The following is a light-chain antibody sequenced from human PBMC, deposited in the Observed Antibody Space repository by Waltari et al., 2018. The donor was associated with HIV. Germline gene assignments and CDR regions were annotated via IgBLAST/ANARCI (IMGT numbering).Light chain of an antibody. CDR2: INR. CDR3: AAWDDSLDGWV. CDR1: SYNFGRNT. Sequence: QSVLTQPPSASGTPGPSVTISCSGSSYNFGRNTVTWYQQFPGTAPQLLIYINRQRPSGVPDRFSGSKSGTSASLAISGLQSEDEAVYYCAAWDDSLDGWVFGGGTNLTVL. V-gene: IGLV1-44*01. J-gene: IGLJ3*02.